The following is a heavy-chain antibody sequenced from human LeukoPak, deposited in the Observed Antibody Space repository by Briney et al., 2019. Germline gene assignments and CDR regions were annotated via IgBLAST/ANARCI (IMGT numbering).Heavy chain of an antibody. Sequence: PGGSLRLSCAASGFSFVNNAMGWVRQAPGKGLEWVSGICASGRCTFYAAPVRGRFTVSRDNFKNSLYLQMNNLRAEDTAVYYLAKYINVPGTQLLGDYWGQGALVTVSS. V-gene: IGHV3-23*01. CDR3: AKYINVPGTQLLGDY. CDR2: ICASGRCT. CDR1: GFSFVNNA. J-gene: IGHJ4*02. D-gene: IGHD1-1*01.